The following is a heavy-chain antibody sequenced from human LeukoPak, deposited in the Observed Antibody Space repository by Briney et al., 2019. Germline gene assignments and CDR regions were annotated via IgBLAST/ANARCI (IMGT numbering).Heavy chain of an antibody. Sequence: HPGGSLRLSCAASGFTVSTYGMHWVRQAPGKGLEWVALISYDGSDKYYADSVKGRFTISRDNSKNTLYLQMNSLRAEDTAVYYCAKGLAARPTPFDYWGQGTLVTVSS. J-gene: IGHJ4*02. V-gene: IGHV3-30*18. CDR3: AKGLAARPTPFDY. D-gene: IGHD6-6*01. CDR2: ISYDGSDK. CDR1: GFTVSTYG.